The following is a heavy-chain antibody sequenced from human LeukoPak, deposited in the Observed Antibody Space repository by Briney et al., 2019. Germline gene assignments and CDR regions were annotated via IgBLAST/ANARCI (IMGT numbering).Heavy chain of an antibody. CDR3: ARGLRRYSKAFPFDY. V-gene: IGHV4-59*12. Sequence: SETLSLTCTVSGGSISAYYWSWIRQPPGKGLEWIGYTYYSGSTNYNPSLKSRVAISVDTSKNQFSLRLSSVTAADTTVYYCARGLRRYSKAFPFDYWGQGTLVTVSS. CDR1: GGSISAYY. J-gene: IGHJ4*02. CDR2: TYYSGST. D-gene: IGHD5-18*01.